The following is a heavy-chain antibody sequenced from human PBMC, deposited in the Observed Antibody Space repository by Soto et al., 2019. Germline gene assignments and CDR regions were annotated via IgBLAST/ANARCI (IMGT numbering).Heavy chain of an antibody. J-gene: IGHJ6*02. V-gene: IGHV4-4*07. CDR3: ARGRKGPHWNYGPHYYYSGMDV. CDR2: MYPSGST. CDR1: GGSISSYY. Sequence: PLETLSLTCTVSGGSISSYYWSWIRQPAGKGLEWIGRMYPSGSTNYNPSLKSRVTISVDTSKNQFSLKLSSVTAADTAVYYCARGRKGPHWNYGPHYYYSGMDVWGQGTTVAVSS. D-gene: IGHD1-7*01.